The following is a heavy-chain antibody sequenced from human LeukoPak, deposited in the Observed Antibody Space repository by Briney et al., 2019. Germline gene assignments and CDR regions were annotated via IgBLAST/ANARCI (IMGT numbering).Heavy chain of an antibody. CDR1: GGSVSSGSYY. Sequence: SETLSLTCTVSGGSVSSGSYYWSWIRQPPGKGLEWIGYIYYGGSTNYNPSLKSRVTISVDTSKNQFSLKLSSVTAADTAVYYCARLAIGSGYYNWYFDIWGRGTLVTVSS. D-gene: IGHD3-3*01. V-gene: IGHV4-61*01. J-gene: IGHJ2*01. CDR2: IYYGGST. CDR3: ARLAIGSGYYNWYFDI.